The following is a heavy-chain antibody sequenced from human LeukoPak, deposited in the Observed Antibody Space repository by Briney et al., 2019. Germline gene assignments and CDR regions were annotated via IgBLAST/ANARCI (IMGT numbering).Heavy chain of an antibody. J-gene: IGHJ4*02. CDR3: ARDSNSDFWSGYYTNYFDY. Sequence: GWSLRLSCAASGFTFSRFAVHWVRQAPGKGLEWVADISHDGRDTYYADSVKGRFTISRDNSKNTLYLQMNSLRAEDTAVYYCARDSNSDFWSGYYTNYFDYWGQGTLVTVSS. CDR2: ISHDGRDT. V-gene: IGHV3-30*04. D-gene: IGHD3-3*01. CDR1: GFTFSRFA.